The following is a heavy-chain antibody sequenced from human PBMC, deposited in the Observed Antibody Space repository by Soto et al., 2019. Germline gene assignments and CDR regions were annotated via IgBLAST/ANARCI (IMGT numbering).Heavy chain of an antibody. Sequence: QITLKESGPTRVKPTRTLTLTCTFSGFSLTTSGVGVGWIRQPPGKALEWLALIYWDDDKRYSPSLKTRLTITKDTSKNQVVLTMTNMDPVDTATYYCAQSLWRGYKASFDPWGQGTLVTVSS. D-gene: IGHD3-3*01. CDR2: IYWDDDK. V-gene: IGHV2-5*02. CDR1: GFSLTTSGVG. CDR3: AQSLWRGYKASFDP. J-gene: IGHJ5*02.